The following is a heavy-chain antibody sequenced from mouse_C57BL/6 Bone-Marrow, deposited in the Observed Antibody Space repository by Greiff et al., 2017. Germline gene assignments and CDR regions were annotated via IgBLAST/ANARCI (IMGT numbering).Heavy chain of an antibody. Sequence: EVKLVESGGGLVQPGGSLKLSCAASGFTFSDYYMYWVRQTPEKRLEWVAYISNGGGSTYYPDTVKGRFTISRDNAKNTLYLQMSRLKSEDTAMYYCARQRFAYWGQGTRVTVSA. V-gene: IGHV5-12*01. CDR3: ARQRFAY. CDR2: ISNGGGST. J-gene: IGHJ3*01. CDR1: GFTFSDYY.